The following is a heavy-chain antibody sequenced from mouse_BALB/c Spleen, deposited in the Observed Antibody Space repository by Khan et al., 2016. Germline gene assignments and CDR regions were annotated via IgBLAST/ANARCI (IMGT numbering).Heavy chain of an antibody. D-gene: IGHD2-5*01. J-gene: IGHJ4*01. CDR2: ISSGSSTI. CDR1: GFTFSSFG. CDR3: ARARSNYLYYYAMDY. V-gene: IGHV5-17*02. Sequence: EVQLVESGGGLVQPGGSRKLSCAASGFTFSSFGMHWVRQAPEKGLEWVADISSGSSTIYYADTVKGRFTISRDNPKNTLFLQMTSLRSEDTAMYYCARARSNYLYYYAMDYWGQGTSVTVSS.